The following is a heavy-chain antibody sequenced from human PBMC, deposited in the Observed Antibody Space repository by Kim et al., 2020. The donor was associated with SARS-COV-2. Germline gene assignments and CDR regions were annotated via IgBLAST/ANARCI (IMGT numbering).Heavy chain of an antibody. J-gene: IGHJ4*02. V-gene: IGHV4-39*01. CDR2: IYYSGST. CDR3: ARHDVEITY. Sequence: SETLSLTCTVSGGSISSSSYYWGWIRQPPGKGLEWIGSIYYSGSTYYNPSLKSRVTISVDTSKNQFSLKLSSVTAADTAVYYCARHDVEITYWGQGTLVTVSS. CDR1: GGSISSSSYY.